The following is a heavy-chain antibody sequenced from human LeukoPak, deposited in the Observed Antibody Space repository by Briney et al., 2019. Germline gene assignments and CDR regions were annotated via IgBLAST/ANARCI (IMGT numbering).Heavy chain of an antibody. V-gene: IGHV3-7*03. CDR2: INTDGSEK. J-gene: IGHJ5*02. CDR1: GFTFSSYW. CDR3: ARDEGLSWFDP. Sequence: GGSLRLSCAASGFTFSSYWMSWVRQAPGNGLECVANINTDGSEKYYVDSVRGRFTISRDNAENSLYLQMNSLRSEDTAVYYCARDEGLSWFDPRGQGTLVTVSS.